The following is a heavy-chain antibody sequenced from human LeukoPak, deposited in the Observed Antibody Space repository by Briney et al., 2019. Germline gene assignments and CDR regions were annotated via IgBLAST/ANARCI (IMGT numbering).Heavy chain of an antibody. CDR3: GRDPRLGIRGYTYGYIDH. CDR1: GYSFTSFG. D-gene: IGHD5-18*01. Sequence: ASVKVSCKASGYSFTSFGMNWVRQAPGQGLEWMGWINTNTGNPTYAQGFFTGRYVFSLDTSASTAYLQINGLKADDTAVYYCGRDPRLGIRGYTYGYIDHWGQGTLLTVAS. CDR2: INTNTGNP. J-gene: IGHJ4*02. V-gene: IGHV7-4-1*02.